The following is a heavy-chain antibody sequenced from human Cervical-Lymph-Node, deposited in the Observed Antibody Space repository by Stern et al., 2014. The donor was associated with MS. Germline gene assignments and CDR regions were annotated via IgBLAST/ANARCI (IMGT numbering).Heavy chain of an antibody. CDR3: AGSIVAAEYFQH. CDR1: GFTFNNYG. Sequence: VQLVESGGGVVQPGRSLRLSCVASGFTFNNYGMHWVRQVPGKGLEWVAVIWYDGSKKFYAGSVKGRFTISRDDSKSSLYLQMNSLRAEDTGIYYCAGSIVAAEYFQHWGQGTLVTVSS. CDR2: IWYDGSKK. J-gene: IGHJ1*01. D-gene: IGHD3-22*01. V-gene: IGHV3-33*01.